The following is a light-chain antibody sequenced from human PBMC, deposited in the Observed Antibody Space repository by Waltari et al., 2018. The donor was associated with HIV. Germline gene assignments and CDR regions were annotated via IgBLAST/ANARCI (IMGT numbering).Light chain of an antibody. Sequence: VLTQSPGTLSLSPAHRATFSCRASQSVSNSYLAWYQQKPGQAPRLLMYGAINRAAGTPDRFIGSASGSGTDFTLTISRLEPEDFAVYHCQQYGSSPITFGGGTKVEIK. CDR2: GAI. V-gene: IGKV3-20*01. CDR1: QSVSNSY. J-gene: IGKJ4*01. CDR3: QQYGSSPIT.